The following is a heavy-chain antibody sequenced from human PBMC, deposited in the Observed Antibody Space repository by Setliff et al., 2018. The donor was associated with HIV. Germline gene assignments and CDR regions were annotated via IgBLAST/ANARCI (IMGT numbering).Heavy chain of an antibody. CDR1: GFSLSDYY. CDR3: AKPTSGMYPRAFDL. J-gene: IGHJ3*01. Sequence: GGSLRLSCAASGFSLSDYYMTWVRQAPGRGLEWVSYITSSGTTTLYGDSMRGRFTASRDNAESSMYLPMNNLRAEDTAVYYCAKPTSGMYPRAFDLWGRGTVVTVSS. V-gene: IGHV3-11*04. D-gene: IGHD1-26*01. CDR2: ITSSGTTT.